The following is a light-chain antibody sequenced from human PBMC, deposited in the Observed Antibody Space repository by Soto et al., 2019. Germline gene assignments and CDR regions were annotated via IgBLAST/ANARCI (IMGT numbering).Light chain of an antibody. CDR3: QNYDSAPFT. Sequence: EIVMTQSPATLSVSPGESATLSCRASQSISSSKLAWYQQNPGQAPRLLMYGASNRATGIPARFSGSGSGTEFTLTISSLQSEDVATYYCQNYDSAPFTFGQGTKLEIK. J-gene: IGKJ2*01. CDR2: GAS. V-gene: IGKV3-15*01. CDR1: QSISSS.